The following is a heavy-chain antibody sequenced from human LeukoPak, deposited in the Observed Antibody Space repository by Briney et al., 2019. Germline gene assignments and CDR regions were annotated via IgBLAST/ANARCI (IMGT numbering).Heavy chain of an antibody. CDR1: GFTFDDYA. Sequence: PGGSLRLSCAASGFTFDDYAMHWVRQAPGKGLEWVSGISWNSGSIGYADSVKGRFTISRDNSKNTLYLQMNSLRAEDTAVYYCAKLESEWEPDYWGQGTLVTVSS. J-gene: IGHJ4*02. V-gene: IGHV3-9*01. CDR2: ISWNSGSI. D-gene: IGHD1-26*01. CDR3: AKLESEWEPDY.